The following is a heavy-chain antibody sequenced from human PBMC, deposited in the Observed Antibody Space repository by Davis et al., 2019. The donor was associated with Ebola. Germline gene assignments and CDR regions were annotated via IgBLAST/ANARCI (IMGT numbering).Heavy chain of an antibody. CDR3: ARDWPGHWTYGMDV. D-gene: IGHD1-1*01. CDR2: IYYSGST. CDR1: GGSISSYY. V-gene: IGHV4-59*01. Sequence: MPGGSLRLSCTVSGGSISSYYWSWIRQPPGKGLEWIGYIYYSGSTNYNPSLKSRVTISVDTSKNQFSLKLSSVTAADTAVYYCARDWPGHWTYGMDVWGQGTLVTVSS. J-gene: IGHJ6*02.